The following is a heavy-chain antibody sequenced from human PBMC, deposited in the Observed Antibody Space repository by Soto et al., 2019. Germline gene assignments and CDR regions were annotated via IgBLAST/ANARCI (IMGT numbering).Heavy chain of an antibody. J-gene: IGHJ3*02. Sequence: GGSLRHSWAASGFTFSSYAMHGVRQAPGKGLEWVAVISYDGSNKYYADSVKGRFTISRDNSKNTLYLQMNSLRAEDTAVYYWARCPSAGTHAFDSWGKGKMVTV. CDR3: ARCPSAGTHAFDS. V-gene: IGHV3-30-3*01. D-gene: IGHD6-13*01. CDR2: ISYDGSNK. CDR1: GFTFSSYA.